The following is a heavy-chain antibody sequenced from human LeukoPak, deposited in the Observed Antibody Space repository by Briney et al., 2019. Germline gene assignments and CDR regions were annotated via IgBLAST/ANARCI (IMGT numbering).Heavy chain of an antibody. V-gene: IGHV3-30-3*01. J-gene: IGHJ4*02. D-gene: IGHD6-19*01. Sequence: PGRSLRLSCAASGFTFSSYAMHWVRQAPGKGLEWVAVISYDGSNKYYADSVKGRFTISRDNSKNTLYLQMNSLRAEDTAVYYCARGVNSSGWYFDYWGQGTLVTVSS. CDR1: GFTFSSYA. CDR2: ISYDGSNK. CDR3: ARGVNSSGWYFDY.